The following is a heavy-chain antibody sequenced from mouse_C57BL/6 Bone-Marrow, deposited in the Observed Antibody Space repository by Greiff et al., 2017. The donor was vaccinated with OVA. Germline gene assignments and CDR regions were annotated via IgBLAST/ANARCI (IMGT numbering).Heavy chain of an antibody. D-gene: IGHD2-2*01. CDR3: AMHLLWLRWYFDV. CDR2: ISSGSSTI. J-gene: IGHJ1*03. CDR1: GFTFSASG. Sequence: EVKLEESGGGLVKPGGSLKLSCAASGFTFSASGMHWVRQAPEQGLEWVAYISSGSSTIYYADTVKGRFTISRDNAKNTLFLQMPSLRSEDTAMYYCAMHLLWLRWYFDVWGTGTTVTVSS. V-gene: IGHV5-17*01.